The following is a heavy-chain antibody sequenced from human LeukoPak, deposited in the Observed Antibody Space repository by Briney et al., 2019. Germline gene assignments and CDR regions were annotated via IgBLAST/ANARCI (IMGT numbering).Heavy chain of an antibody. V-gene: IGHV3-11*01. D-gene: IGHD4-17*01. J-gene: IGHJ4*02. Sequence: GGSLRLSCTVSGFTLTDHYMSWFRQSPGRGLEWISWITSSGTTRDYADSVKGHFTISRDNTKNSVYLQMTSLRPDDTAVYYCARDPDYGDPYWGQGTLVTVSS. CDR1: GFTLTDHY. CDR2: ITSSGTTR. CDR3: ARDPDYGDPY.